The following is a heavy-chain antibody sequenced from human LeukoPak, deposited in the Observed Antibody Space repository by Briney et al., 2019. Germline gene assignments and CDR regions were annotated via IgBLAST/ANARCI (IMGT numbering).Heavy chain of an antibody. Sequence: GGSLRLSCAASGFTFSNYGMHWVRQAPGKGLEWVAIISYDGSNKYYADSVKGRFTISRDNSKNTLYLQMNSLRAEDTAVYYCAKEGSTYYDFWSGYFDYWGQGTLVTVSS. CDR1: GFTFSNYG. V-gene: IGHV3-30*18. D-gene: IGHD3-3*01. CDR3: AKEGSTYYDFWSGYFDY. J-gene: IGHJ4*02. CDR2: ISYDGSNK.